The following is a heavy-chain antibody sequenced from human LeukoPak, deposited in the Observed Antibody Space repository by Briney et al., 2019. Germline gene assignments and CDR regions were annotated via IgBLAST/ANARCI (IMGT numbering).Heavy chain of an antibody. Sequence: GALRLSCVASGFMFASVGMNWVRKAPGKGLEWVSSISGGGDRTYYADSVKGGFTISRDNSKNTLYLQMNSLGAEDTALYYCAKYRPDSYGYRDYWGQGTLITVSS. CDR3: AKYRPDSYGYRDY. CDR1: GFMFASVG. V-gene: IGHV3-23*01. CDR2: ISGGGDRT. D-gene: IGHD5-18*01. J-gene: IGHJ4*02.